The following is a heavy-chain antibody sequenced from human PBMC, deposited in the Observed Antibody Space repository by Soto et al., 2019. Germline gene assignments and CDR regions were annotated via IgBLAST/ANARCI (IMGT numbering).Heavy chain of an antibody. D-gene: IGHD3-3*01. CDR1: GYTFTSYY. Sequence: ASVKVSCKASGYTFTSYYMHWVQQAPGQGLEWMGIINPSGGSTSYAQKFQGRVTMTRDTSTSTVYMELSSLRSEDTAVYYCARNYDFWSRYYIFVFCGQGSLVTGSS. CDR3: ARNYDFWSRYYIFVF. J-gene: IGHJ4*02. CDR2: INPSGGST. V-gene: IGHV1-46*03.